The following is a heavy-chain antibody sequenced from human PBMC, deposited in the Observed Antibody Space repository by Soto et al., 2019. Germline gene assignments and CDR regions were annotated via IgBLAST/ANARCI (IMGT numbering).Heavy chain of an antibody. Sequence: EVQLVESGGGLVQPGGSLRLSCAASGFSFSDYYMDWVRQAPGKGLEWVGRSKDKVNVYTTEYAASVKGRFTISRDDSENSLYLHMNSLKTEDTAVYYCVRALGYDRSGYYIDAFDIWGQGTMVTVSS. J-gene: IGHJ3*02. V-gene: IGHV3-72*01. CDR1: GFSFSDYY. CDR2: SKDKVNVYTT. CDR3: VRALGYDRSGYYIDAFDI. D-gene: IGHD3-22*01.